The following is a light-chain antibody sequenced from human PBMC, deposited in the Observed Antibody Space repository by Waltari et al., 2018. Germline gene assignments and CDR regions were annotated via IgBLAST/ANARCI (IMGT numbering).Light chain of an antibody. CDR2: KAS. CDR3: QQYNNYWT. J-gene: IGKJ1*01. CDR1: QSISSW. Sequence: DIQMTQSPSTLSASVGDRVTITCRASQSISSWLAWYQQKPGKAPKLLIYKASSLESGVPSRFSGSGSETEFTLTISSLQPDDFATYYCQQYNNYWTFGQGTKVEIK. V-gene: IGKV1-5*03.